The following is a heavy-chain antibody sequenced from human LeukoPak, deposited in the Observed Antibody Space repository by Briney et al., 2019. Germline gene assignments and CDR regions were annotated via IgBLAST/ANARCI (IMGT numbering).Heavy chain of an antibody. J-gene: IGHJ4*02. CDR2: IYPGDSDT. CDR3: ARHQTSYDSSGYYGLNDY. Sequence: GESLKISCKGSGYSFTSYWIGWVRQMPGKGLEWMGIIYPGDSDTRYSPSFQGQVTISADKSISTAYLQWSSLKASDTAMYYCARHQTSYDSSGYYGLNDYWGQGTLVTVSS. V-gene: IGHV5-51*01. D-gene: IGHD3-22*01. CDR1: GYSFTSYW.